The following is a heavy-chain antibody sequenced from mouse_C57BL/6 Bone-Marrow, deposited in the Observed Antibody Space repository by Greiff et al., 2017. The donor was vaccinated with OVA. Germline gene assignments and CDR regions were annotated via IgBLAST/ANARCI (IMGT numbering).Heavy chain of an antibody. D-gene: IGHD3-3*01. CDR2: IYPGSGST. Sequence: VKLQQPGAELVKPGASVKMSCKASGYTFTSYWITWVKPRPGQGLEWIGDIYPGSGSTNYNEKFKSKATLTVDTSSSTAYMQLSSLTSEDSAVYYCARRDEGYFDYWGQGTTLTVSS. V-gene: IGHV1-55*01. CDR3: ARRDEGYFDY. CDR1: GYTFTSYW. J-gene: IGHJ2*01.